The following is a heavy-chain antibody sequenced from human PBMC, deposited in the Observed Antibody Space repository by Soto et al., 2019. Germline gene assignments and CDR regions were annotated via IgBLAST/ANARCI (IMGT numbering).Heavy chain of an antibody. Sequence: QVQLQESGPGLVKPSQTLSLTCTVSGGSISSGDYYWSWIRQPPGKGLEWIGYIYYSGSTYYNPSHKSRSIISVDTFKNQFSLKLSSVTAADTAVYDWAVSISARYFDYWGQGTLVTVSS. CDR1: GGSISSGDYY. CDR3: AVSISARYFDY. J-gene: IGHJ4*02. V-gene: IGHV4-30-4*01. CDR2: IYYSGST. D-gene: IGHD6-6*01.